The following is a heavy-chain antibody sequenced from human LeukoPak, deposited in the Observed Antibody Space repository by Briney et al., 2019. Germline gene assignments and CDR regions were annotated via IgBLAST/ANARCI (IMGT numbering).Heavy chain of an antibody. J-gene: IGHJ4*02. V-gene: IGHV3-23*01. D-gene: IGHD3-16*01. CDR1: GFNFDTYA. CDR2: VSGSTGDT. Sequence: GSLRLSCAASGFNFDTYAMGWARQAPGKGLEWVSSVSGSTGDTFYADSVQGRFTISRDNSRSTLYLQMNSLRVEDTAFYHCVCDWGLDYWGQGTLVTVSS. CDR3: VCDWGLDY.